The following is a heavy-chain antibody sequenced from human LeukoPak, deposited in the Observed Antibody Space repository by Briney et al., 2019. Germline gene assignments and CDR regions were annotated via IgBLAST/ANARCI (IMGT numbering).Heavy chain of an antibody. CDR2: ISGSNTYI. CDR1: GFTFSSCA. Sequence: GGSLRLSCAASGFTFSSCAMSWVRQAPGKGLEWVSSISGSNTYIYYADSVKGRFTISRDNAKNSLYLQMNTLRAEDTAVYYCARDRYSSMWSVFEYWGQGALVTVSS. J-gene: IGHJ4*02. V-gene: IGHV3-21*01. D-gene: IGHD6-13*01. CDR3: ARDRYSSMWSVFEY.